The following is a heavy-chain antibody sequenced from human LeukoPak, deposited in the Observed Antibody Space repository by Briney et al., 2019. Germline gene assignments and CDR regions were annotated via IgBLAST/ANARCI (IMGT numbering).Heavy chain of an antibody. V-gene: IGHV1-18*01. CDR1: GYTFTSYG. CDR2: ISAYNGNT. CDR3: ARDTDYYNSRGAFDI. D-gene: IGHD3-22*01. Sequence: ASVKVSCKASGYTFTSYGISWVRQAPGQGLEWMGWISAYNGNTNYAQKLQGRVTMTTDTSTSTAYMELSSLRSDDTAVYYCARDTDYYNSRGAFDIWGQGTMVTVSS. J-gene: IGHJ3*02.